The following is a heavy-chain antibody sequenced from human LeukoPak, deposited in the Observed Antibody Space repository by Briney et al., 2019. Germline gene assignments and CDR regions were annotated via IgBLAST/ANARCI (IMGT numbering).Heavy chain of an antibody. CDR1: GYTLTTDD. CDR2: VNPNSGNT. V-gene: IGHV1-8*01. J-gene: IGHJ4*01. Sequence: ASVKVSCRASGYTLTTDDFNWVRQATGQGREGMGWVNPNSGNTGYAQKFQGRVTMTRNTSISTVYMELSSLISEDTAVYYCASVAPDGTYLDSRGPGTPVTASS. CDR3: ASVAPDGTYLDS. D-gene: IGHD1-26*01.